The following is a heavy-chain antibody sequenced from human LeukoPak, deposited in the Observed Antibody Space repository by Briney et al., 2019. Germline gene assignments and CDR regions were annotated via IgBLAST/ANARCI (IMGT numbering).Heavy chain of an antibody. CDR1: GGTFSGYA. D-gene: IGHD2-8*01. CDR2: ITPLLGIS. CDR3: ARDGFLGKYCTNDICSNYYGVDV. J-gene: IGHJ6*02. Sequence: SVNVSCKASGGTFSGYAVSWVRQAAGQGLEWMGRITPLLGISNYAQNYQGRLKITTDSSTSTAYMELSRLRSEDTALYYCARDGFLGKYCTNDICSNYYGVDVWGQGTTVTVSS. V-gene: IGHV1-69*04.